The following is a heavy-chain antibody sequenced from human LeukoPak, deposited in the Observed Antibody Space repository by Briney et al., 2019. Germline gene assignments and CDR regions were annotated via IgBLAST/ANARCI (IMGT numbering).Heavy chain of an antibody. CDR2: IYYSGST. D-gene: IGHD3-3*01. Sequence: PSETLSLTCTVSGGSISSSSYYWGWIRQPPGKGLEWIGSIYYSGSTYYNPSLKSRVTISVDTSKNQFSLKLSSVTAADTAVYYCARPNTIFGVEDAFDIWGQGTMVTVSS. V-gene: IGHV4-39*01. J-gene: IGHJ3*02. CDR3: ARPNTIFGVEDAFDI. CDR1: GGSISSSSYY.